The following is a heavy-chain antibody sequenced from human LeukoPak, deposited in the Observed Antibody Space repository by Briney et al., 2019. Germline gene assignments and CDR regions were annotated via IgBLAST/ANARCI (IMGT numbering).Heavy chain of an antibody. Sequence: GASVKVSCKASGYTFTSYYMHWVRQAPGQGLEWMGIINPSGGSTSYAQKFQGRVTMTRDTSTSTVYMELSSPRSEDTAVYYCARDRYCSGGSCRYSNYYYGMDVWGQGTTVTVSS. CDR3: ARDRYCSGGSCRYSNYYYGMDV. D-gene: IGHD2-15*01. CDR2: INPSGGST. V-gene: IGHV1-46*01. J-gene: IGHJ6*02. CDR1: GYTFTSYY.